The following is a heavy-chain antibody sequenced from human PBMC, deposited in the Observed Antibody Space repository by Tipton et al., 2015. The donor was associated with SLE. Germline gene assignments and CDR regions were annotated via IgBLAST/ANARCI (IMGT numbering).Heavy chain of an antibody. J-gene: IGHJ4*02. Sequence: LRLSCTVSGGSISSYYWSWIRQPPGKGLEWIGYIYYSGSTNYNPSLKSRVTISVDTSKNQFSLKLSSVTAADTAVYYWARVAGGDGYTPFDYWGQGTLVTVSS. CDR3: ARVAGGDGYTPFDY. CDR2: IYYSGST. V-gene: IGHV4-59*01. CDR1: GGSISSYY. D-gene: IGHD5-24*01.